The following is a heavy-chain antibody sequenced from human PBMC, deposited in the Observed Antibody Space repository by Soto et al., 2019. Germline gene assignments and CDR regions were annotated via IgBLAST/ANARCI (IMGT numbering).Heavy chain of an antibody. V-gene: IGHV4-59*01. CDR2: YSGST. CDR3: ARDAPDGLPLDY. Sequence: QVQLQESGPGLVKPSETLSLTCTVSGGSISSYYWSWIRRPPGKGLEWIGYSGSTNYNPSLKSRVTISVDTSKNQFSLKLSSVTAADTAVYYCARDAPDGLPLDYWGQGTLVTVSS. CDR1: GGSISSYY. J-gene: IGHJ4*02.